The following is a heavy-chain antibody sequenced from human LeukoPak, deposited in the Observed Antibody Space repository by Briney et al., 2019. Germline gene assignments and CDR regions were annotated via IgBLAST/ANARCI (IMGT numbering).Heavy chain of an antibody. CDR3: ARSPWGPFDY. J-gene: IGHJ4*02. CDR2: IYNSVNT. D-gene: IGHD1-26*01. Sequence: SETLSLTCTVSGGSVSSSSHYWGWIRQPPGKGLEWIGSIYNSVNTYSNPSLKSRLTISVDTSKNQFSLKLTSVTAADTAVYYCARSPWGPFDYWGQGTLVTVSS. V-gene: IGHV4-39*07. CDR1: GGSVSSSSHY.